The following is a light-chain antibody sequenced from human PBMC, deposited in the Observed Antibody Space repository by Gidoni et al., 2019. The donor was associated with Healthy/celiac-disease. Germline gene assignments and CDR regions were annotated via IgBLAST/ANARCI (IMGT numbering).Light chain of an antibody. CDR1: QSVSSSY. J-gene: IGKJ3*01. V-gene: IGKV3-20*01. CDR3: QQYGSSPLFT. Sequence: EIVLTQSPGTLSLSPGERATLSCRASQSVSSSYLSWYQQRPGQAPRLLIYGASSRATGIPDRFSGSGSWTDFTLTISRLEPEDFAVYYCQQYGSSPLFTFGPGTKVDIK. CDR2: GAS.